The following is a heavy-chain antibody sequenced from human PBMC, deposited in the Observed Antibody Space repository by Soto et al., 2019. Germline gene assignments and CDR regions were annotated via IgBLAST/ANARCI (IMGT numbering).Heavy chain of an antibody. D-gene: IGHD5-18*01. V-gene: IGHV3-21*01. CDR2: ISSSSSYI. CDR1: GVTFSSYS. CDR3: AREQDTDMVKGVYGMDF. Sequence: EVQLVESGGGLVKPGGSLRLSCAASGVTFSSYSMHWVRQAPGKGLEWVSSISSSSSYIYYADSVKGRFTISSDNAKNSRYLQMNSRRAEDTAVYYCAREQDTDMVKGVYGMDFWGQGTTVTVSS. J-gene: IGHJ6*02.